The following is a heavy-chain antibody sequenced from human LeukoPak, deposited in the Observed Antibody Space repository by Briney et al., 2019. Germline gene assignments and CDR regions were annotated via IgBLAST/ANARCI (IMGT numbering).Heavy chain of an antibody. Sequence: SETLSLTCTVSGGSISSYYWSWIRQPPGKGLEWIGEINHSGSTNYNPSLKSRVTISVDTSKNQFSLKLSSVTAADTAVYYCARGAVVPAAIHTSRWFDPWGQGTLVTVSS. CDR2: INHSGST. V-gene: IGHV4-34*01. J-gene: IGHJ5*02. CDR3: ARGAVVPAAIHTSRWFDP. D-gene: IGHD2-2*01. CDR1: GGSISSYY.